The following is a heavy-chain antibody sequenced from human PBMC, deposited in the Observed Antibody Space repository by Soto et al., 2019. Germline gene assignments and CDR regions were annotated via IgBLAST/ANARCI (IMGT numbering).Heavy chain of an antibody. CDR1: GGSISSSSYY. J-gene: IGHJ6*02. V-gene: IGHV4-39*02. D-gene: IGHD2-21*02. Sequence: PSETLSLTCTVSGGSISSSSYYWGWILQPPGKGLEWIGSIYYSGSTYYNPSLKSRVTISVDTSKNQFSLKLSSVTAADTAVYYCARDLWGYCGTDCYPLDVWGQGTTVTVS. CDR2: IYYSGST. CDR3: ARDLWGYCGTDCYPLDV.